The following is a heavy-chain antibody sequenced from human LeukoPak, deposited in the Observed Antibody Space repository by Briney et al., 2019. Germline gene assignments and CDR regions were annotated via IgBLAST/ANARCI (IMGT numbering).Heavy chain of an antibody. CDR1: GFTVSSNY. CDR3: ARIGGGLLGLDAFDI. J-gene: IGHJ3*02. Sequence: TGGSLRLSCAASGFTVSSNYMSWVRQAPGKGLEWVSVIYSGGSTYYADSVKGRFTISRDNSKNTLYLQMNSLRAEDTAVYYCARIGGGLLGLDAFDIWGQGTMVTVSS. D-gene: IGHD7-27*01. V-gene: IGHV3-66*01. CDR2: IYSGGST.